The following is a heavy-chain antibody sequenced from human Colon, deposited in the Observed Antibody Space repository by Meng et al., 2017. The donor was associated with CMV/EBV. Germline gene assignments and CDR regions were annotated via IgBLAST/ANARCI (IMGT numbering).Heavy chain of an antibody. CDR2: IRSDGSQK. CDR3: ATGGGTEAAAAGVFDF. J-gene: IGHJ4*02. D-gene: IGHD6-25*01. V-gene: IGHV3-33*07. Sequence: FTIQRHAMYWVRQDPGKGLEWVATIRSDGSQKFFADSVKGRFTISRDNSKNMQFLEMNSLRDEDTAVYFCATGGGTEAAAAGVFDFWGPGTLVTVSS. CDR1: FTIQRHA.